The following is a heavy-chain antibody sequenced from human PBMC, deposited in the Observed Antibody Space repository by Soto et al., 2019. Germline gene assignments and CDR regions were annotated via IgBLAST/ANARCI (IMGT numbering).Heavy chain of an antibody. D-gene: IGHD3-22*01. CDR2: ITTSGSII. CDR3: ARDLGYYDSSGYFDY. J-gene: IGHJ4*02. V-gene: IGHV3-11*01. CDR1: GFTFSDSD. Sequence: GGSLRLSCAASGFTFSDSDMSWIRQAPGKGLEWVSYITTSGSIIYYADSVKGRFTISRDSAKNSLYLQMNSLRAEDTAVYYCARDLGYYDSSGYFDYWGQGTLVTVSS.